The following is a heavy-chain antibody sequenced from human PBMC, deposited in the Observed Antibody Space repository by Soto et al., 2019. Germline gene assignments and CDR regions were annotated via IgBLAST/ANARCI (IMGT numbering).Heavy chain of an antibody. Sequence: GGSLRLACAASGFTFDDYGMSWARQAPGKGLEWVSGVNWNGGSTGYADSVKGRFTISRDNAKNSLYLQMNSLRAEDTAFYYCVRGASLNFDYWGQGTLVTVSS. D-gene: IGHD1-26*01. V-gene: IGHV3-20*04. J-gene: IGHJ4*02. CDR2: VNWNGGST. CDR3: VRGASLNFDY. CDR1: GFTFDDYG.